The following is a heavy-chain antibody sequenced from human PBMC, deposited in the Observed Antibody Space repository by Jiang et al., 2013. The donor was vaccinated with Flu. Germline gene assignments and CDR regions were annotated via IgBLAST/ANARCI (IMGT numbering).Heavy chain of an antibody. J-gene: IGHJ6*02. CDR1: GGSFSGYY. D-gene: IGHD2-2*01. CDR2: INHSGST. V-gene: IGHV4-34*01. CDR3: ARINPVVVPAAIWYYYYGMDV. Sequence: LLKPSETLSLTCAVYGGSFSGYYWSWIRQPPGKGLEWIGEINHSGSTNYNPSLKSRVTISVDTSKNQFSLKLSSVTAADTAVYYCARINPVVVPAAIWYYYYGMDVWGQGTTVTVSS.